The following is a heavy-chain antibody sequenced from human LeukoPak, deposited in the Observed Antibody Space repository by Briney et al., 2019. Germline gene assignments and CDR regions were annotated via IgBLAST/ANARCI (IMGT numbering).Heavy chain of an antibody. Sequence: SETLSLTCAVYGGSFSGYCWSWIRQPPGKGLEWIGEINHSGSTNYNPSLKSRVTISVDTTKNQFSLKLSSVTAADTAVYYCASPLAVAGHRARDYWGQGTLVTVSS. V-gene: IGHV4-34*01. CDR2: INHSGST. CDR1: GGSFSGYC. D-gene: IGHD6-19*01. CDR3: ASPLAVAGHRARDY. J-gene: IGHJ4*02.